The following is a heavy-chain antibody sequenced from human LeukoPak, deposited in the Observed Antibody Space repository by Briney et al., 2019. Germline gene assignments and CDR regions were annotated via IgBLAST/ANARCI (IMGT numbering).Heavy chain of an antibody. CDR2: INTRSGGT. D-gene: IGHD1-26*01. CDR1: GYTFTDLY. V-gene: IGHV1-2*02. Sequence: ASVKVSCKASGYTFTDLYIHWVRQAPGQGLEWMGWINTRSGGTRYAQNFQGRVSMTRDTSISTAYMELSSLTSDDTAVFYCARVQCCDVGKSFLFDYWGQGTPVTASS. J-gene: IGHJ4*02. CDR3: ARVQCCDVGKSFLFDY.